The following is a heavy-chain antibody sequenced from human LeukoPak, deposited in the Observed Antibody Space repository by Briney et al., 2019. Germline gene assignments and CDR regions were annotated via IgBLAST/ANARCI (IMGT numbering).Heavy chain of an antibody. J-gene: IGHJ5*02. D-gene: IGHD4-11*01. V-gene: IGHV1-69*05. Sequence: ASVKVSCKASGGTFSSYAISWVRQAPGQGLEWMGRIIPIFGTANYAQKFQGRVTITTDESTSTAYMELSSLRSEDTAVYYCARDRPLYSNYAHNWFDPWGQGTLVTVSS. CDR2: IIPIFGTA. CDR1: GGTFSSYA. CDR3: ARDRPLYSNYAHNWFDP.